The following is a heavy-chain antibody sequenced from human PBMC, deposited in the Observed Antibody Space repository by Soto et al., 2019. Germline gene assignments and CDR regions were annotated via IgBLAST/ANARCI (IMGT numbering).Heavy chain of an antibody. CDR3: ASRHRLESDPYY. CDR1: GGSISSSTYY. Sequence: SETLSRTCTVSGGSISSSTYYWGWMRQPPGKGLEWIASFFIGGNTYYNPSLKSRVTISVDTSKNQFSLKLNSVTAADTAVYFCASRHRLESDPYYWGQGILVTLSS. D-gene: IGHD3-10*01. V-gene: IGHV4-39*01. CDR2: FFIGGNT. J-gene: IGHJ4*02.